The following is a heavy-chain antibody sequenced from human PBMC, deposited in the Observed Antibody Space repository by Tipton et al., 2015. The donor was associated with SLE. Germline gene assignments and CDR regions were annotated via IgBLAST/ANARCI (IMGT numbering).Heavy chain of an antibody. CDR2: IYSGGST. V-gene: IGHV3-23*03. Sequence: SLRLSCAASGFTFSSYAMSWARQAPGKGLEWVSVIYSGGSTYYADSVKGRFTISRDNSKNTLYLQMNSLRAEDTAVYYCAKAPIAVAGSGDYWGQGTLVTVSS. CDR1: GFTFSSYA. D-gene: IGHD6-19*01. J-gene: IGHJ4*02. CDR3: AKAPIAVAGSGDY.